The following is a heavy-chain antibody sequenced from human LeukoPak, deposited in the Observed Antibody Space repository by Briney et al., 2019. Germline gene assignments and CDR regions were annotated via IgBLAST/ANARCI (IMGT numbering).Heavy chain of an antibody. J-gene: IGHJ4*02. CDR2: IYSGGST. D-gene: IGHD2-2*01. V-gene: IGHV3-66*01. Sequence: GGSLRLSCAASEFSVGSNYMTWVRQAPGKGLEWVSLIYSGGSTYYADSVKGRFTISRDNSKNTLYLQMNSLRAEDTAVYYCAKDRGRGSTSCPDYWGQGTLVTVSS. CDR1: EFSVGSNY. CDR3: AKDRGRGSTSCPDY.